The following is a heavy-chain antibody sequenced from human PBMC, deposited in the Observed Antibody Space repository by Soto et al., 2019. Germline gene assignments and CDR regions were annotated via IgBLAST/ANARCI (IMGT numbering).Heavy chain of an antibody. CDR3: ARGAAAAGRFDP. J-gene: IGHJ5*02. CDR2: IYYSGST. V-gene: IGHV4-31*03. Sequence: SETLSLTCTVSGGSIISGGYHWICIRQHPGKGLEWVGYIYYSGSTYYNPSLKSRVTISVDTSKNQFSLKLSSVTAADTAVYYCARGAAAAGRFDPWGQGTLVTVSS. CDR1: GGSIISGGYH. D-gene: IGHD6-13*01.